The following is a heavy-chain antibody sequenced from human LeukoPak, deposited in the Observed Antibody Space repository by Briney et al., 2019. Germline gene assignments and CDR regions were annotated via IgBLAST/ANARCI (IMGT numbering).Heavy chain of an antibody. J-gene: IGHJ4*02. Sequence: SETLCLTCAVYGGSFSGYYWSWIRQPPGKGLEWIGEINHSGSTNYIPSLNSRVTISVDTSKNQFSLKLSSVTAADTAVYYCARGLMAMIDYWGQGTLVTVSS. CDR2: INHSGST. V-gene: IGHV4-34*01. D-gene: IGHD5-24*01. CDR3: ARGLMAMIDY. CDR1: GGSFSGYY.